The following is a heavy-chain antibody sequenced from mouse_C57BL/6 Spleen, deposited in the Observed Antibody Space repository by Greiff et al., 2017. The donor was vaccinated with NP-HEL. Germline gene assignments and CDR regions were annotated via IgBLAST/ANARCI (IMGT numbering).Heavy chain of an antibody. D-gene: IGHD2-5*01. Sequence: EVQVVESGGGLVQPKGSLKLSCAASGFTFNTYAMHWVRQAPGKGLEWVARIRSKSSNYATYYADSVKDRFTISRDDSQSMLYLQMNNLKTEDTAMYYCVREGRTYYSNYGYFDVWGTGTTVTVSS. CDR3: VREGRTYYSNYGYFDV. CDR2: IRSKSSNYAT. CDR1: GFTFNTYA. J-gene: IGHJ1*03. V-gene: IGHV10-3*01.